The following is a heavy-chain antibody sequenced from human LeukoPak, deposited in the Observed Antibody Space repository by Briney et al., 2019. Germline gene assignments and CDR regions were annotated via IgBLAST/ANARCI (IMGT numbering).Heavy chain of an antibody. D-gene: IGHD3-16*02. Sequence: AASVKVSCKASGGTFSSYAISWVRQAPGQGLECMGGIIPIFGTANYAQKFQGRVTITTDESPSTGYMELSSLRSEDTAVYYCAREKGPQYDYVWGSYRPNWFDPWGQGTLVTVSS. CDR3: AREKGPQYDYVWGSYRPNWFDP. CDR1: GGTFSSYA. V-gene: IGHV1-69*05. CDR2: IIPIFGTA. J-gene: IGHJ5*02.